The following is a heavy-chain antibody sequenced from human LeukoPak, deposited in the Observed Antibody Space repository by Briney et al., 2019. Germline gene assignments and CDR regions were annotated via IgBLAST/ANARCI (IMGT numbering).Heavy chain of an antibody. CDR3: ATHYDWTFDC. D-gene: IGHD1-1*01. CDR2: ISSSGSTI. J-gene: IGHJ4*02. Sequence: SGGSLRLSCAASGFTFLSYSMNWVRQAPGKGLEWVSYISSSGSTIYYADSVKGRFTISRDNAKNSLYLQMNSLRGEDTAVYYCATHYDWTFDCWGQGTLVTVSS. V-gene: IGHV3-48*04. CDR1: GFTFLSYS.